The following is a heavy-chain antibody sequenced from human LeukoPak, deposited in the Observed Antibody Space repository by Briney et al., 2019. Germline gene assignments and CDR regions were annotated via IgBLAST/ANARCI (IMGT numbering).Heavy chain of an antibody. D-gene: IGHD2-15*01. Sequence: GASVTVSCKASGYTFTRYYMHWVRQAPGQGLEWMGWINPNSGGTNYAQKFQGRVTMTGDTSISTAYMELSRLRSDDTAVYYCARQPPGYCSGGSCYGGWFDPWGQGTLVTVSS. CDR2: INPNSGGT. J-gene: IGHJ5*02. V-gene: IGHV1-2*02. CDR3: ARQPPGYCSGGSCYGGWFDP. CDR1: GYTFTRYY.